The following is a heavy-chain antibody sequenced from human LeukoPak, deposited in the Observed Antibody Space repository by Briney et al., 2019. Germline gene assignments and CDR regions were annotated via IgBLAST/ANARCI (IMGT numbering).Heavy chain of an antibody. D-gene: IGHD5-12*01. Sequence: SETLSLTCTVSGGSISSYYWSWIRPPPGKGLEWIGYIYYSGSTNYDPSLKSRVTISVDTSKNQFSLRLSSVNAADTAVYYCARVYGSGYDFRGAFDIWGQGTMVTVSS. V-gene: IGHV4-59*01. CDR3: ARVYGSGYDFRGAFDI. J-gene: IGHJ3*02. CDR1: GGSISSYY. CDR2: IYYSGST.